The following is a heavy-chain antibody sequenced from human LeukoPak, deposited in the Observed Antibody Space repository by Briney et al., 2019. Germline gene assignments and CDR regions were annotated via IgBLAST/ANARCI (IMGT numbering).Heavy chain of an antibody. CDR3: ARDQIAARALSI. V-gene: IGHV1-18*01. D-gene: IGHD6-6*01. Sequence: ASVKVSCKASGGTFSSYAISWVRQAPGQGLEWMGWISAYNGNTNYAQKLQGRVTMTTDTSTSTAYMELRSLRSDDTAVYYCARDQIAARALSIWGQGTMVTVSS. CDR1: GGTFSSYA. CDR2: ISAYNGNT. J-gene: IGHJ3*02.